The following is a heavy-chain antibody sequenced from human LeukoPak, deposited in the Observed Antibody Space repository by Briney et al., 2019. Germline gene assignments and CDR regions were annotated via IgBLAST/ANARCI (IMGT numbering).Heavy chain of an antibody. J-gene: IGHJ4*02. D-gene: IGHD6-13*01. CDR3: ARDLDSSSWYRGFDY. CDR2: ISGSGGNT. CDR1: GFTFTGYA. V-gene: IGHV3-23*01. Sequence: PGGSLRLSCAASGFTFTGYAMTWVRQAPGKGLEWVSAISGSGGNTYHADSVKGRFTISRDNSKNTLYLQMNSLRVEDTAVYYCARDLDSSSWYRGFDYWGQGTLVTVSS.